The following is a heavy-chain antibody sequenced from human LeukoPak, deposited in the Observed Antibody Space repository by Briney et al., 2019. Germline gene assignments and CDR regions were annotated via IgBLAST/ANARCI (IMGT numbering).Heavy chain of an antibody. Sequence: GGSLRLSCAASGFTFSDYTMNWVRQAPGKGLEWVSCISSGSTSLYYADSVKGRFTISRDNAKNSLYLQMNTLRAEDTAVYYCAKDRPPYCSGGSCYFIDYWGQGTLVTVSS. CDR2: ISSGSTSL. CDR1: GFTFSDYT. CDR3: AKDRPPYCSGGSCYFIDY. D-gene: IGHD2-15*01. J-gene: IGHJ4*02. V-gene: IGHV3-21*01.